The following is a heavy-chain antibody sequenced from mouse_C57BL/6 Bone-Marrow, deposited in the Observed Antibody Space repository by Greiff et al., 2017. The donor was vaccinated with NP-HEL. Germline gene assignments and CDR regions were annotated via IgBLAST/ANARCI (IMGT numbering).Heavy chain of an antibody. CDR3: ARYYDDWFAY. V-gene: IGHV1-52*01. CDR1: GYTFTSYW. Sequence: QVQLKQPGAELVRPGSSVKLSCKASGYTFTSYWMHWVKQRPIQGLEWIGNIDPSDSETHYNQKFKDKATLTVDKSSSTAYMQLSSLTSEDSAVYYCARYYDDWFAYWGQGTLVTVSA. D-gene: IGHD2-4*01. J-gene: IGHJ3*01. CDR2: IDPSDSET.